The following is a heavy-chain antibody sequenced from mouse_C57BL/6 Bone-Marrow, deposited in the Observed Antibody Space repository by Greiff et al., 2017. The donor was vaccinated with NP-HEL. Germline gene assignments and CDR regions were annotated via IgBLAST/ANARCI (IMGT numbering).Heavy chain of an antibody. CDR2: IDPENGDT. CDR3: TTDYSSPYYAMDY. D-gene: IGHD1-1*01. CDR1: GFNIKDDY. J-gene: IGHJ4*01. V-gene: IGHV14-4*01. Sequence: VQLQQSGAELVRPGASVKLSCTASGFNIKDDYMHWVKQRPEQGLEWIGWIDPENGDTEYASKFQGKATITADTSSNTAYLQLSSLTSEDTAVYYCTTDYSSPYYAMDYWGQGTSVTVSS.